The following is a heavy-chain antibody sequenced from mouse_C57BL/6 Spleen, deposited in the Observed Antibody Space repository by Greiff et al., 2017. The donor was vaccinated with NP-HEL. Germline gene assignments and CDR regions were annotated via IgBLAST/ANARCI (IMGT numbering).Heavy chain of an antibody. CDR2: INPSTGGT. D-gene: IGHD2-14*01. CDR1: GYSFTGYY. J-gene: IGHJ1*03. CDR3: AREGVLDV. V-gene: IGHV1-42*01. Sequence: EVQLKESGPELVKPGASVKISCKASGYSFTGYYMNWVKQSPEKSLEWIGEINPSTGGTTYNQKFKAKATLTVDKSSSTAYMQLKSLTSEDSAVYYCAREGVLDVWGTGTTVTVSS.